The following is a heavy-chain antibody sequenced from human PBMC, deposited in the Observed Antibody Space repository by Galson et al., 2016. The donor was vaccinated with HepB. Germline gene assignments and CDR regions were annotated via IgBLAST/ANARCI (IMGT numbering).Heavy chain of an antibody. CDR3: ARHHHHPNFDS. CDR2: IRDNGST. V-gene: IGHV4-39*01. D-gene: IGHD1-14*01. CDR1: GASISSSNFY. J-gene: IGHJ4*02. Sequence: ETLSLTCTVSGASISSSNFYWDWVRQPPGKGLEWIGAIRDNGSTHYNPSLKSRVTISVDTSNNQFSLKLTSVAAADTAVYYCARHHHHPNFDSWGQGTLVTVSS.